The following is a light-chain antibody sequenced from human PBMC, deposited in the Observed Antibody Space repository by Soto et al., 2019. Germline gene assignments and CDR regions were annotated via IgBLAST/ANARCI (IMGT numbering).Light chain of an antibody. CDR3: GTWDSSLSAVYV. Sequence: QSVLTQPPSVSAAPGQKVTISCSGSSSNIGNNYVSWYQQLPGTAPKLLIYDNNKRPSGIPDRFSGSKSGTSATLGITGLQTGVEADYYCGTWDSSLSAVYVFGTGTKLTVL. V-gene: IGLV1-51*01. CDR2: DNN. CDR1: SSNIGNNY. J-gene: IGLJ1*01.